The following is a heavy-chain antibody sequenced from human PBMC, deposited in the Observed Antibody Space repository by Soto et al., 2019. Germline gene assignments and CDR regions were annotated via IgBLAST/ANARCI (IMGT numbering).Heavy chain of an antibody. J-gene: IGHJ3*02. CDR2: IYPGDSDT. Sequence: PGESLKISCKGSGYNFTSYWIGWVRQMPGKGLEWMGIIYPGDSDTRYSPSFQGQVTISADKSISTAYLQWSGLKASDTAMYYCARVMSSGYFDALDIWGQGTMVNVSS. CDR3: ARVMSSGYFDALDI. D-gene: IGHD5-12*01. V-gene: IGHV5-51*01. CDR1: GYNFTSYW.